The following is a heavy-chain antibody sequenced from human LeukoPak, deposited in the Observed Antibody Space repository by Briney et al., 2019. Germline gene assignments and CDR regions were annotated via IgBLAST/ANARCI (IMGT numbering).Heavy chain of an antibody. CDR1: AGSISSKC. V-gene: IGHV4-59*01. Sequence: SETLSLTCTVSAGSISSKCRSWIRHPPGKGLEWNGSIYYSGSTNYNPSLKSRVTISVDTSKNQFSLKLSSVTAADTAVYYCAREAPYYDFWSGSLPYFDYWGQGTLVTVSS. D-gene: IGHD3-3*01. CDR2: IYYSGST. CDR3: AREAPYYDFWSGSLPYFDY. J-gene: IGHJ4*02.